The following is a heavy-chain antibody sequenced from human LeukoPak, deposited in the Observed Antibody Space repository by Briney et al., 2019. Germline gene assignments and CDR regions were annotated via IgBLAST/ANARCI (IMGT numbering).Heavy chain of an antibody. J-gene: IGHJ4*02. Sequence: ASVKVSCKASGGTLSSYAISWVRQAPGQGLEWMGRIIPIFGTANYAQKFQGRVTITTDESTSTAYMELSSLRSEDTAVYYCASAGYYDSSGYYRETYYFDYWGQGTLVTVSS. CDR3: ASAGYYDSSGYYRETYYFDY. D-gene: IGHD3-22*01. CDR2: IIPIFGTA. CDR1: GGTLSSYA. V-gene: IGHV1-69*05.